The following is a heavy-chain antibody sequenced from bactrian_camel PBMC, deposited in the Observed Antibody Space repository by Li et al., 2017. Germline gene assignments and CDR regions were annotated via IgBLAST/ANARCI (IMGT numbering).Heavy chain of an antibody. V-gene: IGHV3S53*01. J-gene: IGHJ4*01. CDR2: LDSYAAA. CDR3: AATRGPLLVRCVFEEGRYKY. Sequence: HVQLVESGGGSVQAGGSLKLSCVASGEPYSLCEMGWHRQAPGKEREAVATLDSYAAARYANPVKGRFTISQDNTNNTVYLQMDTLKPDDTATYYCAATRGPLLVRCVFEEGRYKYWGQGTQVTVS. CDR1: GEPYSLCE. D-gene: IGHD4*01.